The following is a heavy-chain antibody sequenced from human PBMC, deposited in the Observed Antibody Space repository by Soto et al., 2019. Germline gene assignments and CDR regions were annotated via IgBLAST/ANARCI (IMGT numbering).Heavy chain of an antibody. J-gene: IGHJ3*02. V-gene: IGHV3-33*01. Sequence: QVQLVESGGGVVQPGRSLRLSCAASGFTFSSYGMHWVRQAPGKGLEWVAVIWYDGSNKYYADSVKGRFTISRDNSKNTLYLQMNSLRAEDTAVYYCARDSWYSSGPSAFDIWGQGTMVTVSS. D-gene: IGHD6-25*01. CDR1: GFTFSSYG. CDR3: ARDSWYSSGPSAFDI. CDR2: IWYDGSNK.